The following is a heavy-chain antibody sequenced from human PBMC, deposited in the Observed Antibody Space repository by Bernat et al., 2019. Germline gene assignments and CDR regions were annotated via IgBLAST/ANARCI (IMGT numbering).Heavy chain of an antibody. CDR3: ARDRSKSYDPVGY. CDR1: GFTFSSYS. Sequence: EVQLVESGGGLVQPGGSLRLSCAASGFTFSSYSMNWVRQAPGKGLEWVSYISSSSSTIYYADSVKGRFTISRDNAKNSLYLQMNNLRAEDTAGYYCARDRSKSYDPVGYWGQGTLVTVSS. D-gene: IGHD3-22*01. V-gene: IGHV3-48*01. J-gene: IGHJ4*02. CDR2: ISSSSSTI.